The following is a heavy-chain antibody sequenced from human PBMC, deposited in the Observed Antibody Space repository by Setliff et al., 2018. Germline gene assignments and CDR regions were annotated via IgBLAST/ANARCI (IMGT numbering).Heavy chain of an antibody. CDR3: ARDPNGDFVGAFDP. CDR2: TYRSGVT. V-gene: IGHV3-53*01. Sequence: GGSLRLSCAASVFVVMNNEMSWVRQAPGKRLEWISVTYRSGVTNYADSVKGRFSISRDNSKNTLYLLMSSLRGDDTASYYCARDPNGDFVGAFDPWGQGIRVTVSS. J-gene: IGHJ5*02. D-gene: IGHD4-17*01. CDR1: VFVVMNNE.